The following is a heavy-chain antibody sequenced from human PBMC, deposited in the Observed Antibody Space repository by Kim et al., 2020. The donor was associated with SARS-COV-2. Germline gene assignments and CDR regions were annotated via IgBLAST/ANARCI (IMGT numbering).Heavy chain of an antibody. J-gene: IGHJ5*02. CDR3: ERRKYYCDSSGYYWFDP. CDR2: IYYSGST. D-gene: IGHD3-22*01. V-gene: IGHV4-39*01. Sequence: SETLSLTCTVSGGSFSSSSYNWGWIRQPPGKGREWIGSIYYSGSTYYNPSLKSRVTIYVDTYKNQFTLKLSSVTDADTAVYYCERRKYYCDSSGYYWFDP. CDR1: GGSFSSSSYN.